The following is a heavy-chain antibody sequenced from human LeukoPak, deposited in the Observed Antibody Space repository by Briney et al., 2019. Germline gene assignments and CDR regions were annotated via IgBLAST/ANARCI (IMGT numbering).Heavy chain of an antibody. J-gene: IGHJ5*02. CDR1: GGSISSYY. V-gene: IGHV4-4*07. Sequence: PSETLSLTCTVSGGSISSYYWSWIRQPAGKGLEWIGRIYTSGSTNYNPSLKSRVTMSVDTSKNQFSLKLSSVTAADTAVYYCARDGKDYGDYGWFDPWGQGTLVTVSS. CDR3: ARDGKDYGDYGWFDP. D-gene: IGHD4-17*01. CDR2: IYTSGST.